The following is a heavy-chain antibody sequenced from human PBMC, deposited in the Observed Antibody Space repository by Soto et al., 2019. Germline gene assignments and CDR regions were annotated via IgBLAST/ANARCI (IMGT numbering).Heavy chain of an antibody. CDR1: GYTFTSYA. CDR2: INAGNGNT. J-gene: IGHJ4*02. CDR3: ARDDCSSTSCYTYDY. V-gene: IGHV1-3*01. Sequence: GASVKVSCKASGYTFTSYAMHWVRQAPGQRLEWMGWINAGNGNTKYSQKFQGRVTITRDTSASTAYMELSSLRSEDTAVYYCARDDCSSTSCYTYDYWGQGTLVTVSS. D-gene: IGHD2-2*02.